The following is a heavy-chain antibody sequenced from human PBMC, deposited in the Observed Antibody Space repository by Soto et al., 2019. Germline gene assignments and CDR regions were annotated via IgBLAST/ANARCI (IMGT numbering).Heavy chain of an antibody. Sequence: EVHLVESGGGLVQPGGSLRLSCVASRFSLSTYWMYWVRQAPGKGLMWVSRINSDGGIINYADSVKGRFTISRDNAKNTLYLQMNSLRVNDTAVYYRARDLGKYDRHYFDNWGQGTLVTVSS. V-gene: IGHV3-74*01. J-gene: IGHJ4*02. CDR3: ARDLGKYDRHYFDN. D-gene: IGHD3-9*01. CDR1: RFSLSTYW. CDR2: INSDGGII.